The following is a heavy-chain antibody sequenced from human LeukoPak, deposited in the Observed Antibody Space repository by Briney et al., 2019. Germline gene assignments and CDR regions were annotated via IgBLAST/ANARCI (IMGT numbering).Heavy chain of an antibody. V-gene: IGHV1-8*01. CDR3: ARHAQRGFYAFDI. J-gene: IGHJ3*02. CDR2: MNPNSGNT. D-gene: IGHD2/OR15-2a*01. Sequence: ASVKVSCKASGYTFTSYDINWVRQATGQGLEWVGWMNPNSGNTGYAQKFQGRVTMTRNTSISTAYMELSSLRSEDTAVYYCARHAQRGFYAFDIWGQGTMVTVSS. CDR1: GYTFTSYD.